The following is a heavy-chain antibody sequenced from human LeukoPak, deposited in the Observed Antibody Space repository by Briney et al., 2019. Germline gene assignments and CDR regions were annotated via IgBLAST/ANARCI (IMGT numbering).Heavy chain of an antibody. J-gene: IGHJ4*02. CDR3: VSYYFTSGVIEY. D-gene: IGHD3-10*01. V-gene: IGHV3-30*02. CDR2: IRYDGSNK. CDR1: GFTFSSYG. Sequence: PGGSLRLSCAASGFTFSSYGMHWVRQAPGKGLEWVAFIRYDGSNKYYADSVKGRFTISRDNAKNSLYLQMNSLRAEDTAIYYCVSYYFTSGVIEYWGQGTLATVSS.